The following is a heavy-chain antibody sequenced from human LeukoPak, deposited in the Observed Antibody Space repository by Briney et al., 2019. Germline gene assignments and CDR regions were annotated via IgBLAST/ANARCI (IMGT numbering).Heavy chain of an antibody. V-gene: IGHV3-7*04. CDR2: VKEDGSEK. D-gene: IGHD6-13*01. Sequence: PGGSLRLSCAASGFTFSRFWMSWVRQAPGKGLEWVANVKEDGSEKYYVDSVKGRFTISRDNAKNSLYPQMNSLRAEDTAVYYCARYGSIVAAGTFDYWGQGTLVTVSS. CDR1: GFTFSRFW. J-gene: IGHJ4*02. CDR3: ARYGSIVAAGTFDY.